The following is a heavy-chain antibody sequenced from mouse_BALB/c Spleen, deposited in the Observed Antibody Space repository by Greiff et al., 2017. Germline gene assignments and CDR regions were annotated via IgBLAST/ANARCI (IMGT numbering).Heavy chain of an antibody. CDR1: GFTFSSYT. J-gene: IGHJ1*01. CDR3: ARLSGSSYVWYFDV. Sequence: EVMLVESGGGLVQPGGSLKLSCAASGFTFSSYTMSWVRQTPEKRLEWVAYISNGGGSTYYPDTVKGRFTISRDNAKNTLYLQMSSLKSEDTAMYYCARLSGSSYVWYFDVWGAGTTVTVSS. CDR2: ISNGGGST. V-gene: IGHV5-12-2*01. D-gene: IGHD1-1*01.